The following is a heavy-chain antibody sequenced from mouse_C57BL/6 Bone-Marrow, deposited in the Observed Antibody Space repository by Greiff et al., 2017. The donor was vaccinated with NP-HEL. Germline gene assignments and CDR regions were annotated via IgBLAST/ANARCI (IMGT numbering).Heavy chain of an antibody. J-gene: IGHJ4*01. Sequence: QVQLQQSGPGLVQPSQSLSITCTVSGFSLTSYGVHWVRQSPGKGLEWLGVIWSGGSTDYNAAFISRLSISKDNSKSQVFFKMNSLQADDTAIYYCARNLIYYGNYDYAMDYWGQGTSVTVSS. CDR1: GFSLTSYG. CDR3: ARNLIYYGNYDYAMDY. V-gene: IGHV2-2*01. D-gene: IGHD2-1*01. CDR2: IWSGGST.